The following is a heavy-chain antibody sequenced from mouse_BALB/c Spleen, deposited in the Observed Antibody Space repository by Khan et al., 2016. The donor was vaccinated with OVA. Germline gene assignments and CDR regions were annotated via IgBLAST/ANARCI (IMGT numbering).Heavy chain of an antibody. D-gene: IGHD2-14*01. CDR3: ARSGYDYVAY. CDR2: IYPGDGNT. CDR1: GYAFSNYL. J-gene: IGHJ3*01. V-gene: IGHV1-80*01. Sequence: QMQLEESGAELVRPGSSVKISCKASGYAFSNYLMNWVKQGPGQGLEWIGQIYPGDGNTNYNGKFKDKATLTADNSSTTAYMQLSSLTSEDSAVYFCARSGYDYVAYWGQGTLVTVSA.